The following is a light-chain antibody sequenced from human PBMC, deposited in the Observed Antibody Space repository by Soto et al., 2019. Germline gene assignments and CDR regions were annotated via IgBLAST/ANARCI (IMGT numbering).Light chain of an antibody. V-gene: IGLV2-11*01. Sequence: QSALTQPRSVSGSPGQSVTFSCTGTSGDIGAYNYVSWYQFHPGKAPRLIFYEVRHRPSGIPLRFSASKSGNTASLTISGLQAEDEAHYYCSSFTSKSTLIFGGGTKVTVL. CDR3: SSFTSKSTLI. J-gene: IGLJ2*01. CDR2: EVR. CDR1: SGDIGAYNY.